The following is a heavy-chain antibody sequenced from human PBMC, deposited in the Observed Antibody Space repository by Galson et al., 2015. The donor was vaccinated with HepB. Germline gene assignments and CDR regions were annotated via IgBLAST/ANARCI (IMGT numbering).Heavy chain of an antibody. D-gene: IGHD3-10*01. J-gene: IGHJ6*03. Sequence: LTCAVYGGSFSGYSWNWIRQSPGKGLEWIGEINHSGSTNYSPSLKSRVTMSVDTSKNQFSLKLTSVTAADTALYYCARGVDYRGSGNYSRRPRSYYYYMDVWGKGTTVTVSS. CDR1: GGSFSGYS. V-gene: IGHV4-34*01. CDR3: ARGVDYRGSGNYSRRPRSYYYYMDV. CDR2: INHSGST.